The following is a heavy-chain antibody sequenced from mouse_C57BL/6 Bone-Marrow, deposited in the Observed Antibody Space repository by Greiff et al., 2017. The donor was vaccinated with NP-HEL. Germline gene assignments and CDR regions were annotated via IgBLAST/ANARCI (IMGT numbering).Heavy chain of an antibody. Sequence: VQLQQSGPELVKPGASVKLSCKASGYTFTSYDINWVKQRPGQGLEWIGWIYPRDGSTKYNEKFKGKATLTVDTSSSTAYMELHSLTSEDSAVYFCARLHYGNFYAMDYWGQGTSVTVSS. J-gene: IGHJ4*01. CDR2: IYPRDGST. V-gene: IGHV1-85*01. D-gene: IGHD2-1*01. CDR1: GYTFTSYD. CDR3: ARLHYGNFYAMDY.